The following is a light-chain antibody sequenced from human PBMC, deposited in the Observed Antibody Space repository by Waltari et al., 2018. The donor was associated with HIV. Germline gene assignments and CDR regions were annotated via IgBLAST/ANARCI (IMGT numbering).Light chain of an antibody. J-gene: IGLJ2*01. V-gene: IGLV3-21*02. CDR3: QVWDSSTDLRV. Sequence: SYVLTQPPSVSVAPGQTARITCGGNNIGSKGVHWYQQKPSQAPVLVVHDDSDRPSGIPERFSGSSSWNTATLTISRVEAGDEADFYCQVWDSSTDLRVFGGGTKLTVL. CDR1: NIGSKG. CDR2: DDS.